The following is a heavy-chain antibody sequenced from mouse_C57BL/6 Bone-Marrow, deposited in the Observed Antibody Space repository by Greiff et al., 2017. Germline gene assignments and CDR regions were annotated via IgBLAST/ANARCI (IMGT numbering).Heavy chain of an antibody. J-gene: IGHJ1*03. Sequence: QVQLQQPGAELVRPGTSVKLSCKASGYTFTSYWMHWVKQRPGQGLEWIGVIDLSDSYTNYNQKFKGKATLTVDTSSSTAYMQLSSLTSEDSAVYYCARPATVVDWYFDVWGTGTTVTVSS. D-gene: IGHD1-1*01. CDR3: ARPATVVDWYFDV. CDR1: GYTFTSYW. CDR2: IDLSDSYT. V-gene: IGHV1-59*01.